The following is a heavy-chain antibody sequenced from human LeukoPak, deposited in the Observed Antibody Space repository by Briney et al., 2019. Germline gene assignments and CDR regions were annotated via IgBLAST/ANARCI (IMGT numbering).Heavy chain of an antibody. D-gene: IGHD3-22*01. CDR1: GGSISSGGYS. CDR3: ARGSGTYYYDSSGYPVLGY. CDR2: IYHSGST. Sequence: PSQTLSLTCAVSGGSISSGGYSWSWIRQPPGKGLEWIGYIYHSGSTNYNPSLKSRVTISVDTSKNQFSLKLSSVTAADTAVYYCARGSGTYYYDSSGYPVLGYWGQGTLVTVSS. J-gene: IGHJ4*02. V-gene: IGHV4-30-2*01.